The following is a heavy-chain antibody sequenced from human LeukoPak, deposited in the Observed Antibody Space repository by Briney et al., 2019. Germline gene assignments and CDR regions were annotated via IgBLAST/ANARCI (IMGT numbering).Heavy chain of an antibody. J-gene: IGHJ4*02. CDR1: GGSISSHY. V-gene: IGHV4-4*07. D-gene: IGHD3-22*01. CDR2: IDTSGST. CDR3: ARAGGAYYDSSGYYCDY. Sequence: SETLSLTCTVSGGSISSHYWSWIRQPAGKGLEWIGRIDTSGSTNYNPSLKSRVTMSVDTSKNQFSLKLSSVTAADTAVYYCARAGGAYYDSSGYYCDYWGQGTLVTVSS.